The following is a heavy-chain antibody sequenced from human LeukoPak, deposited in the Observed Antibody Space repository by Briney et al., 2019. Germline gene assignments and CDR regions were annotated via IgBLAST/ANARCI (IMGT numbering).Heavy chain of an antibody. J-gene: IGHJ6*02. Sequence: SETLSLTCTVSGGSISSYYWSWIRQPPGKGLEWIGYIYYSGSTNYNPSLKSRVTISVDTSKNQFSLKLSSVTAADTAVYYCARVVICSAAISYSYYYGMDVWGQGTTVTVSS. CDR1: GGSISSYY. V-gene: IGHV4-59*01. CDR2: IYYSGST. D-gene: IGHD2-2*01. CDR3: ARVVICSAAISYSYYYGMDV.